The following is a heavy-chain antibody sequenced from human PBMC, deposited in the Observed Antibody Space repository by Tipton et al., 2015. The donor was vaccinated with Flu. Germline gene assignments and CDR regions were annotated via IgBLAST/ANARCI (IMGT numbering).Heavy chain of an antibody. J-gene: IGHJ6*02. V-gene: IGHV3-33*01. Sequence: SLRLSCAASGFTFSDYNMHWVRQAPGKGLEWVAVIWYGRSNKYYADSVKGRFTISRDNSRNTVYLQMNSLRVEDTAVYYCARDRPLLRFLEWSSYGMDVWGQGTTVTVSS. D-gene: IGHD3-3*01. CDR2: IWYGRSNK. CDR1: GFTFSDYN. CDR3: ARDRPLLRFLEWSSYGMDV.